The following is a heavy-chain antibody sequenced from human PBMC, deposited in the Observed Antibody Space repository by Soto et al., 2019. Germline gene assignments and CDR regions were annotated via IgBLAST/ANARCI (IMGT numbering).Heavy chain of an antibody. CDR1: GGSISSGGYS. D-gene: IGHD3-22*01. CDR2: IYHSGST. V-gene: IGHV4-30-2*01. Sequence: PSETLSLTCAVSGGSISSGGYSWSWIRQPPGKGLEWIGYIYHSGSTYYNPSLKSRVTISVDRSKNQFSLKLSSVTAADTAVYYCARTAYYYPGFDPWGQGTLVTVSS. J-gene: IGHJ5*02. CDR3: ARTAYYYPGFDP.